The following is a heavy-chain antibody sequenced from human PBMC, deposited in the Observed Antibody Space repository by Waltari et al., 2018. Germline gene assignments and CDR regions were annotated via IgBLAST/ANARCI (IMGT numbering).Heavy chain of an antibody. CDR1: GFTFSSYA. CDR3: AKAAQGDGSGSYWGTVYYYGMDV. CDR2: ISGSGGST. V-gene: IGHV3-23*01. D-gene: IGHD3-10*01. J-gene: IGHJ6*02. Sequence: EVQLLESGGGLVQPGGSLRLSCAASGFTFSSYAMSWVRQAPGKGLEWVSAISGSGGSTYYADSGKGRFTISRDNSKNTLYLQMNSLRAEDTAVYYCAKAAQGDGSGSYWGTVYYYGMDVWGQGTTVTVSS.